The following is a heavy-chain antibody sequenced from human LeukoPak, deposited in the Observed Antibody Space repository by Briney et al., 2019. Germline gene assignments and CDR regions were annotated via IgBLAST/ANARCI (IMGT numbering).Heavy chain of an antibody. CDR3: ARVIGWDEPFDI. D-gene: IGHD1-26*01. CDR1: GFTFSSYG. V-gene: IGHV3-30*03. Sequence: GGSLRLSCAASGFTFSSYGIHWVRQAPGKGLEWVAIISYDGSNKYYADSVKGRFTVSRDNAKNTLYLQMNSLRDEDAAVYHCARVIGWDEPFDIWGQGTMVTVSS. CDR2: ISYDGSNK. J-gene: IGHJ3*02.